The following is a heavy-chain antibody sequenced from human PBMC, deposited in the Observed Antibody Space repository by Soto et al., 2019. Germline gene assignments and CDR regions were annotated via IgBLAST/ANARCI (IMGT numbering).Heavy chain of an antibody. V-gene: IGHV4-34*01. CDR2: INHSGST. J-gene: IGHJ6*02. CDR1: GGSFSGYY. CDR3: ARQVAYDILTGRPLYGMDV. D-gene: IGHD3-9*01. Sequence: SETLSLTCAVYGGSFSGYYWSWIRQPPGKGLGWIGEINHSGSTNYNPSLKSRVTISVDTSKNQFSLKLSSVTAADTAVYYCARQVAYDILTGRPLYGMDVWGQGTTVTVSS.